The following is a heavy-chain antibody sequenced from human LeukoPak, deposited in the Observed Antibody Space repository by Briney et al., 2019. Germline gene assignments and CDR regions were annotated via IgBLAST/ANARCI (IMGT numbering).Heavy chain of an antibody. CDR1: GGTFSSYG. CDR2: ISAYNGNT. D-gene: IGHD3-10*01. Sequence: ASVKVSCKASGGTFSSYGISWVRQAPGQGLEWMGWISAYNGNTNYAQKLQGRVTMTTDTSTSTAYMELRSLRSDDTAVYYCARAPIITMVRGVIRSYFDYWGQGTLVTVSS. CDR3: ARAPIITMVRGVIRSYFDY. J-gene: IGHJ4*02. V-gene: IGHV1-18*01.